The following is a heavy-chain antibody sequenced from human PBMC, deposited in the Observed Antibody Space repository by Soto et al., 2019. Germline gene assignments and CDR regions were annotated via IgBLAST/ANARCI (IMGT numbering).Heavy chain of an antibody. CDR1: GGSISSSSYY. V-gene: IGHV4-39*01. CDR3: ARRVMGATTVFDY. Sequence: SETLSLTCTVSGGSISSSSYYWGWIRQPPGKGLEWIGSIYYSGSTYYNPSLKSRVTISVDTSKNQFSLKLSSVTAADTAVYYCARRVMGATTVFDYWGQGTLVTVS. CDR2: IYYSGST. J-gene: IGHJ4*02. D-gene: IGHD1-26*01.